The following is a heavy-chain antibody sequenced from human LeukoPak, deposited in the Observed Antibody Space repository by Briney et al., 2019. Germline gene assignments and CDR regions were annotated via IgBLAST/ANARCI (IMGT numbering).Heavy chain of an antibody. D-gene: IGHD3-9*01. Sequence: SETLSLTCTVSGGSIGSYYWSWIRQPPGKGLEWIGYIYYSGSTNYNPSLKSRVTISVDTSKNQFSLKLSSVTAADTAVYYCARLPTEKVLRYSYYYYGMDVWGRGTTVTVSS. J-gene: IGHJ6*02. CDR1: GGSIGSYY. V-gene: IGHV4-59*01. CDR3: ARLPTEKVLRYSYYYYGMDV. CDR2: IYYSGST.